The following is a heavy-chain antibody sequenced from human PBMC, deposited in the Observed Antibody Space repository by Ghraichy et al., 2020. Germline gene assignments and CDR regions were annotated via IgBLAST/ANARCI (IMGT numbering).Heavy chain of an antibody. D-gene: IGHD3-10*01. J-gene: IGHJ4*02. Sequence: ASVKVSCKVSGYTLTELSMHWVRQAPGKGLEWMGGFDPEDGETIYAQKFQGRVTMTEDTSTDTAYMELSSLRSEDTAVYYCATPGAAMVRGALGAFDYWGQGTLVTVSS. CDR1: GYTLTELS. V-gene: IGHV1-24*01. CDR3: ATPGAAMVRGALGAFDY. CDR2: FDPEDGET.